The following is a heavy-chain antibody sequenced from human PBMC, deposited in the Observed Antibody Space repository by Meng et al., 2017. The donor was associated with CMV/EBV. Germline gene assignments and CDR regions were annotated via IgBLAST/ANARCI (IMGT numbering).Heavy chain of an antibody. D-gene: IGHD5-18*01. CDR2: INPNNRDT. V-gene: IGHV1-2*02. Sequence: SCPASGYTFSGYFIHWIRQDPGQRREWMGWINPNNRDTKYAERFQGRVTMTRDTSTNTVYMELDSLRFVDTAIYYCAKDESNGYTDYWGPGTLVTVSS. J-gene: IGHJ4*02. CDR3: AKDESNGYTDY. CDR1: GYTFSGYF.